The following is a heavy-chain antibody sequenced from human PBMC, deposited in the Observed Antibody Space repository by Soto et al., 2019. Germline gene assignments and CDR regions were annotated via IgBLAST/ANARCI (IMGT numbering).Heavy chain of an antibody. CDR3: ARERGYCSGGSCPVDY. D-gene: IGHD2-15*01. V-gene: IGHV4-39*02. CDR1: GGSISSSSYY. Sequence: QLQLQESGPGLVKPSETLSLTCTVSGGSISSSSYYWGWIRQPPGKGLEGIGSIYYSGSTYYNPSPKSRLTISVDTSKNLFSLKLSSVTAADTAVYYCARERGYCSGGSCPVDYWGQGTLVTVSS. J-gene: IGHJ4*02. CDR2: IYYSGST.